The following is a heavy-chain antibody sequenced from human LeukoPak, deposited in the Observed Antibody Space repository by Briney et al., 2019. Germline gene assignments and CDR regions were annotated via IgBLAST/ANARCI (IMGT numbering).Heavy chain of an antibody. CDR1: GFTFSIYS. D-gene: IGHD5-24*01. CDR2: VSTSSSYI. J-gene: IGHJ3*02. V-gene: IGHV3-21*01. Sequence: PGGSLRLSCVASGFTFSIYSMNWVRQAPGKGLEWVSSVSTSSSYIYYADSVKGRFTISRDYAKNSLYLKMNSLRAEDTAVYYCARDQLLQMASYSFIIWGQGTMVTVSS. CDR3: ARDQLLQMASYSFII.